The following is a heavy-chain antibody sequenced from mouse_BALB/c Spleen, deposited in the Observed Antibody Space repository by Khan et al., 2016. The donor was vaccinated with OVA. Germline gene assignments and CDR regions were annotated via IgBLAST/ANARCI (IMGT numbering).Heavy chain of an antibody. J-gene: IGHJ2*01. CDR2: INPTSGYT. V-gene: IGHV1-7*01. CDR1: GYTFSSYW. CDR3: ARDRIDY. Sequence: VQLQESGAEQAKPGASVKMSCKTSGYTFSSYWMHWVKQRPEQGLEWIGYINPTSGYTEYNEKFKDKATLSADKSSSTAYMQLTSLTSEDSAVYYCARDRIDYWGQGTTLTVSS.